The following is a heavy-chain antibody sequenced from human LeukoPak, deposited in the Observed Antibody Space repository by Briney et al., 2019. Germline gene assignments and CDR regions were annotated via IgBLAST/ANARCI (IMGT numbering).Heavy chain of an antibody. Sequence: SETLSLTCAVYGGSFSGYYWSWIRQPPGKGLEWIGEINHSGSTNYNPSLKSRVTISVDTSKNQFSLKLSSVTAADTAVNYCARTRSGSNYYYYYYMDVWGKGTTVTVSS. CDR2: INHSGST. CDR1: GGSFSGYY. V-gene: IGHV4-34*01. D-gene: IGHD3-3*01. CDR3: ARTRSGSNYYYYYYMDV. J-gene: IGHJ6*03.